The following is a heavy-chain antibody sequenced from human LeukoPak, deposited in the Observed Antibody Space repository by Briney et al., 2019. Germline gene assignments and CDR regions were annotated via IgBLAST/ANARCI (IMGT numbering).Heavy chain of an antibody. CDR2: IYYSGST. CDR1: GGSISSYY. CDR3: ARSSAVTMGGVFDI. J-gene: IGHJ3*02. D-gene: IGHD4-17*01. Sequence: PSETLSLTCTVSGGSISSYYWSWIRQPPGKGLEWIGYIYYSGSTNYNPSLKSRVTISIDTSKNQFSLKLSSVTAADTAVYYCARSSAVTMGGVFDIWGQGTMVTVSS. V-gene: IGHV4-59*01.